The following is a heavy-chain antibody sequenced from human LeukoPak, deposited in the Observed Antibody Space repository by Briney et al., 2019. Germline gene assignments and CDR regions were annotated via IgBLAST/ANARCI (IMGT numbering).Heavy chain of an antibody. Sequence: GASVKVSCKASGYTSTGYYMHWVRQAPGQGLEWMGWINPNSGGTNYAQKFQGRVTMTRDTSISTAYMELSRLRSDDTAVYYCARDRGEMATIWSYDYWGQGTLVTVPS. J-gene: IGHJ4*02. V-gene: IGHV1-2*02. D-gene: IGHD5-24*01. CDR1: GYTSTGYY. CDR2: INPNSGGT. CDR3: ARDRGEMATIWSYDY.